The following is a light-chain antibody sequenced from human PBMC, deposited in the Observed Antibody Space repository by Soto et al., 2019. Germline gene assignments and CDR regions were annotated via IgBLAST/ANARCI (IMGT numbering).Light chain of an antibody. V-gene: IGKV3-15*01. CDR1: QSVRSS. CDR2: DAS. CDR3: HQYNNWPPIT. Sequence: EKGLTQAAASLSVSPGERATLSCRASQSVRSSLAWYQQKPGQAPRLLIYDASTGATGVPARFSGSGSGTDFTLTISSLQSEDFAVSYCHQYNNWPPITFGQGTRLENK. J-gene: IGKJ5*01.